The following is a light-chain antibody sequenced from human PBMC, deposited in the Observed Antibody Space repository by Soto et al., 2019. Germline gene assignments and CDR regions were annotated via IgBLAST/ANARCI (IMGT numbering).Light chain of an antibody. CDR2: KAS. Sequence: DIQMTQSPSILSASVGDRVTITCRASQSISSWLAWYQQKPGKAPNLLIHKASHLESGVPSRFSGSGSGTEFTLTISSLQPGDFATYYCQHYNTYPSTFGQGTKVDIK. CDR1: QSISSW. CDR3: QHYNTYPST. V-gene: IGKV1-5*03. J-gene: IGKJ1*01.